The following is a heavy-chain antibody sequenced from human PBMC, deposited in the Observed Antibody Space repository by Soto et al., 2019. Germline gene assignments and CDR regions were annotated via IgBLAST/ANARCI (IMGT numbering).Heavy chain of an antibody. CDR3: ARGSPQRNWNDGSTWFDP. J-gene: IGHJ5*02. V-gene: IGHV1-18*01. CDR1: GYTFTSCG. CDR2: ISAYNGNT. D-gene: IGHD1-1*01. Sequence: GXSVKVSCKASGYTFTSCGISWVRHSPGQGLEWMGWISAYNGNTNYAQKLQGRVTMTTDTSTSTAYMELRSLRSDDTAVYYCARGSPQRNWNDGSTWFDPWGQGTLVTVSS.